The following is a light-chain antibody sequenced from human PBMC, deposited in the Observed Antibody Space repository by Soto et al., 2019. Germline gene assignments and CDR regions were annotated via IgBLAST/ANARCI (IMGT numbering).Light chain of an antibody. CDR2: GAS. CDR1: QVISSW. Sequence: IQMTQSPSSVSASVGDSVTITCRASQVISSWLAWYQVKPGKAPKLLIYGASNRESGVPSRFSASESGTLFTLTINSLQPEDFATYYCQQASNFPLTFGGGTTVEI. CDR3: QQASNFPLT. V-gene: IGKV1-12*01. J-gene: IGKJ4*01.